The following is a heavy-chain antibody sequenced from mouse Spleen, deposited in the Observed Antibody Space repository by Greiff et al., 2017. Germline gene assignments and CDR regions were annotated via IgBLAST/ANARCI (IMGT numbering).Heavy chain of an antibody. Sequence: EVQLQESGPELVKPGASVKMSCKASGYTFTDYNMHWVKQSHGKSLEWIGYINPNNGGTSYNQKFKGKATLTVNKSSSTAYMELRSLTSEDSAVYYCARWGTTVVATDYYAMDYWGQGTSVTVSS. CDR3: ARWGTTVVATDYYAMDY. D-gene: IGHD1-1*01. CDR1: GYTFTDYN. CDR2: INPNNGGT. J-gene: IGHJ4*01. V-gene: IGHV1-22*01.